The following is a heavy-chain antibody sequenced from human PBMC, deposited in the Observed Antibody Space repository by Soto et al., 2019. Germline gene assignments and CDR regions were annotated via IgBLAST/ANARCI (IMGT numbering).Heavy chain of an antibody. CDR2: VYHSGST. J-gene: IGHJ2*01. D-gene: IGHD2-21*02. CDR1: GDSISSNNW. Sequence: QVQLQESGPGLVKPSGTLSLTCAVSGDSISSNNWWSWVRQPPGKGLEWIGEVYHSGSTNYNPSPKSRVTISVDKSKNQFSLKLSSVTAADTAVYYCARGDGGNSHWYFNLWGRGTLVTVSS. V-gene: IGHV4-4*02. CDR3: ARGDGGNSHWYFNL.